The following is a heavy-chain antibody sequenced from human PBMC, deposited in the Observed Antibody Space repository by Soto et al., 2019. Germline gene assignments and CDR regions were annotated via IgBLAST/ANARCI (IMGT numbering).Heavy chain of an antibody. CDR2: ISTYNGNT. Sequence: QVQLVQSGAEVKKPGASVKVSCKASGYTFTSYGISWVRQAPGQGLEWMGWISTYNGNTKYAQKLQSRVTMTTDTTTSTAYMELSSLSSDDTAVVYCAREMVRGVGSDYWGQGTLVTVSS. J-gene: IGHJ4*02. V-gene: IGHV1-18*01. CDR3: AREMVRGVGSDY. D-gene: IGHD3-10*01. CDR1: GYTFTSYG.